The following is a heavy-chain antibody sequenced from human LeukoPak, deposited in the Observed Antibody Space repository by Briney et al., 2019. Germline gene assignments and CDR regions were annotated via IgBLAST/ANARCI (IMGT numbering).Heavy chain of an antibody. D-gene: IGHD1-1*01. J-gene: IGHJ4*02. CDR1: GASITNYY. V-gene: IGHV4-4*07. Sequence: SETLSLTCTVSGASITNYYWSWIRQSAGTGLEWIGRIYPSGSTHSNPSLKSRVTMSLDTSKNQFSLGLSSVTAADTAVYYCARVRPNWNDGTFDYWGQGTLVTVSS. CDR3: ARVRPNWNDGTFDY. CDR2: IYPSGST.